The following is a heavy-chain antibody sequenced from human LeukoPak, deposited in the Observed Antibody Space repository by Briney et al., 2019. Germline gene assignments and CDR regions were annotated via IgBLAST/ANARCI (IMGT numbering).Heavy chain of an antibody. V-gene: IGHV3-23*01. Sequence: GGSLRLSCTASGFTFSSYAMTWVRQAPGEGLEWVSTISGIGGSTYYADSMKGRFTISIDNSKNTLYLQMNSLRADDTAIYYCAKAFLGSNYDSSGWYFFDYWGQGTLVTVSS. CDR2: ISGIGGST. CDR3: AKAFLGSNYDSSGWYFFDY. D-gene: IGHD3-22*01. CDR1: GFTFSSYA. J-gene: IGHJ4*02.